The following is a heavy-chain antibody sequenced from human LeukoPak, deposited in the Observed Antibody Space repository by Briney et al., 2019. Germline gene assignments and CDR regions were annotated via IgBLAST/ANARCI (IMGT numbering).Heavy chain of an antibody. CDR3: ARDGTGGSWAHDAFDI. CDR2: INTNTGNP. D-gene: IGHD2-15*01. CDR1: GYTFTSYA. V-gene: IGHV7-4-1*02. J-gene: IGHJ3*02. Sequence: ASVKVSCKASGYTFTSYAMNWVRQAPGQGLEWMGWINTNTGNPTYAQGFTGRFVFSLDTSVSTAYLQISSLKAEDTAVYYCARDGTGGSWAHDAFDIWGQGAMVTVSS.